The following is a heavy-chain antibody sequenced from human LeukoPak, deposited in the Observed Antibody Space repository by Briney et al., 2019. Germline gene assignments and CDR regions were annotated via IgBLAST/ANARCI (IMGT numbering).Heavy chain of an antibody. V-gene: IGHV4-39*01. D-gene: IGHD3-10*01. CDR3: ARREYGSGID. J-gene: IGHJ4*02. CDR1: GGSISSHY. CDR2: IYYSGST. Sequence: TSETLSLTCSVSGGSISSHYWGWIRQPPGKGLEWIGNIYYSGSTHYNPSLKSRVTISVDTSKNQFSLRLSSVTAADTAVYYCARREYGSGIDWGQGTLVIVSS.